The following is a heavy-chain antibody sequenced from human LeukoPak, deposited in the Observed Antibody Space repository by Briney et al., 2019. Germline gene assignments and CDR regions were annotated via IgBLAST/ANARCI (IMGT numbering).Heavy chain of an antibody. CDR1: GYTFIIYE. J-gene: IGHJ4*02. CDR2: MRPRYGNT. D-gene: IGHD3-10*01. Sequence: ASVKVSCKASGYTFIIYEIQWVRQAPGQGLEWVGWMRPRYGNTAYAQSFQGRVTITRDTSIDTVYMELSGLRSEDTALYYCARVGAGEGGIDYWAQGTLITVSS. CDR3: ARVGAGEGGIDY. V-gene: IGHV1-8*03.